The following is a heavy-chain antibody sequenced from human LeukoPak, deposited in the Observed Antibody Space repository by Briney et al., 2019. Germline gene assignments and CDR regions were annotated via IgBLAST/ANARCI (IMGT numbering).Heavy chain of an antibody. CDR1: GGSISSYY. CDR3: ARDRSGSYSNYGMDV. J-gene: IGHJ6*02. Sequence: KSSETLSLTCTVSGGSISSYYWSWIRQPPGKGLEWIGYIYYSGSTNYNPSLKSRVTISVDTSKNQFSLKLSSVTAADTAVYYCARDRSGSYSNYGMDVWGQGTTVTVSS. V-gene: IGHV4-59*13. CDR2: IYYSGST. D-gene: IGHD1-26*01.